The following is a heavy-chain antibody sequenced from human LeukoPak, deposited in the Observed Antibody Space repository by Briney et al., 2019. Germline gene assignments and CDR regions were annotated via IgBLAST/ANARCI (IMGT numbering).Heavy chain of an antibody. J-gene: IGHJ4*02. Sequence: SVKVSCKASGGTFSSYAISWVRQAPGQGREWMGRIIPIFGTANYAQKFQGRVTITTDESTSTAYMELSSLRSEDTAVYYCARDGGYNLPFDYWGQGTLVTVSS. CDR2: IIPIFGTA. V-gene: IGHV1-69*05. D-gene: IGHD5-24*01. CDR3: ARDGGYNLPFDY. CDR1: GGTFSSYA.